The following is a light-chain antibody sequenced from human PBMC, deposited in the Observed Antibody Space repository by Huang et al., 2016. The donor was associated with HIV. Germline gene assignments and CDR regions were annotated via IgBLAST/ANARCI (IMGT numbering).Light chain of an antibody. V-gene: IGKV1-33*01. CDR2: AAS. J-gene: IGKJ5*01. CDR3: QQYDNLPIT. CDR1: QDISNY. Sequence: DIQMTQSPSSLSASVGDRVTINCQASQDISNYLNWYQQKPGKAPKLLIYAASNLETGVPSRFSGSGSGTDFTFTISSLQPEDIATYYCQQYDNLPITFGQGTRLEIK.